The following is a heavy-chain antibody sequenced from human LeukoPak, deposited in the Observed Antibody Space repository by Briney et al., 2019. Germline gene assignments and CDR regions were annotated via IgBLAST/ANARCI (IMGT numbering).Heavy chain of an antibody. V-gene: IGHV3-23*01. CDR3: AKDGATGYYSRPGYFDY. Sequence: GGSLRLSCAASGFTFSSYAMSWVRQAPGKGLEWVSAISGSGGSTYYADSVKGRFTISRDNSKNTLYLQMNSLRAEDTAVYYCAKDGATGYYSRPGYFDYWGQGTLVTVSS. D-gene: IGHD3-9*01. CDR1: GFTFSSYA. CDR2: ISGSGGST. J-gene: IGHJ4*02.